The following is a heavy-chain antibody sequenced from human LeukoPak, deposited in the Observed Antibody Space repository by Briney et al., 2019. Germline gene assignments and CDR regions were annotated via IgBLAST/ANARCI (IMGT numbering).Heavy chain of an antibody. V-gene: IGHV1-69*05. Sequence: SVKVSCKASGGTFSSYAISRVRQAPGQGLEWMGGIIPIFGTANYAQKFQGRVTITTDESTSTAYMELSSLRSEDTAVYYCARVRYYDSSGYQRREGVYYYYYMDVWGKGTTVTVSS. D-gene: IGHD3-22*01. CDR2: IIPIFGTA. CDR3: ARVRYYDSSGYQRREGVYYYYYMDV. CDR1: GGTFSSYA. J-gene: IGHJ6*03.